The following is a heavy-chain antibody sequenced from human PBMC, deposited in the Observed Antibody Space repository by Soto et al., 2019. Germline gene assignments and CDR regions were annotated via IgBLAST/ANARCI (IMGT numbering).Heavy chain of an antibody. Sequence: QVQLVQSGAEVKKPGASVKLSCKASGYTFTSHFIHWVRQAPGQGLEWMGIVNPVDNSRRYAQKFQGRVTMTGDTCTSAVYMELNSLTSDDTAVYYCTRGGTVAPEYDHWGQGTLVTVSS. J-gene: IGHJ5*02. CDR2: VNPVDNSR. D-gene: IGHD3-16*01. CDR1: GYTFTSHF. V-gene: IGHV1-46*03. CDR3: TRGGTVAPEYDH.